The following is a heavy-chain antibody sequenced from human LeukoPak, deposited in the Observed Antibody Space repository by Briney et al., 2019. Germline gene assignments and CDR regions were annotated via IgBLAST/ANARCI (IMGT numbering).Heavy chain of an antibody. J-gene: IGHJ4*02. CDR1: GFTFSSYA. V-gene: IGHV3-23*01. CDR2: ISGSGGST. Sequence: GGSLRLSCAASGFTFSSYAMSWVRQAPGKGLEWVSAISGSGGSTYYADSVKGRFTISRDNSKNTLYLQMNSLRAEDTDVYYCAKRTFATYYYDSSGYYYFDYWGQGTLVTVSS. CDR3: AKRTFATYYYDSSGYYYFDY. D-gene: IGHD3-22*01.